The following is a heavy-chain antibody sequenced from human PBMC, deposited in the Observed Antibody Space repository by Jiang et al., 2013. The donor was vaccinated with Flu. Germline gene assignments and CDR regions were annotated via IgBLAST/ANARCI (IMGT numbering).Heavy chain of an antibody. D-gene: IGHD2-2*01. CDR1: GFSFGDYA. J-gene: IGHJ4*02. CDR3: TRDLVRDVILIPATYFDY. V-gene: IGHV3-49*03. CDR2: IRNKLYRGTT. Sequence: VQLLESGGGLVQPGRSLRLSCTASGFSFGDYAVSWLRQAPGKGLEWVGFIRNKLYRGTTDYAASVKGRFTISRDDSKSIAYLQMSSLKTEDTAVYYCTRDLVRDVILIPATYFDYWGQGXPGHRLL.